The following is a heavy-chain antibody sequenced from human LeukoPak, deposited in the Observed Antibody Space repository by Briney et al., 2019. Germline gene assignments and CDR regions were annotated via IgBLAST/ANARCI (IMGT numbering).Heavy chain of an antibody. D-gene: IGHD2-21*02. Sequence: SETLSLTCSVSGVSISSHYWSWIRQPPGKQLEWIGDIYYSGSTNYNPSLKSRVTISVDTSKNQFSLKLSSVTAADTAVYYCARDRVVVVTAIHYYYYGMDVWGQGTTVTVSS. J-gene: IGHJ6*02. CDR3: ARDRVVVVTAIHYYYYGMDV. V-gene: IGHV4-59*11. CDR2: IYYSGST. CDR1: GVSISSHY.